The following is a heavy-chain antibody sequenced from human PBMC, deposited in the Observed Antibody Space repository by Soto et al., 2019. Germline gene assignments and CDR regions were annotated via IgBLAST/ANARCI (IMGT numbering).Heavy chain of an antibody. CDR2: IKSKTDGGTT. V-gene: IGHV3-15*07. D-gene: IGHD3-9*01. Sequence: GGSLRLSCAASGFTFSNAWINWVRQAPGKGLEWVGRIKSKTDGGTTDFAAPVKGRFTISRHNSKNTLYLQMNSLRAEDTAVYYCATCRITIFCDYYMAVWGKGTTVTVSS. CDR1: GFTFSNAW. CDR3: ATCRITIFCDYYMAV. J-gene: IGHJ6*03.